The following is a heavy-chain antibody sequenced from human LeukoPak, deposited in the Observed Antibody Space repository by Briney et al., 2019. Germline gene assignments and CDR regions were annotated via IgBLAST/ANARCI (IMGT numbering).Heavy chain of an antibody. V-gene: IGHV1-18*01. Sequence: ASVKVSCKASGYTFTSYGISWVRQAPGQGLEWMGWISAYDGITNYTQKLQGRVTITTDTSTSTAYMKLRSLRSGDTAVYYCARDRPGDYGDIFHFDYWGQGTLVTVSS. J-gene: IGHJ4*02. CDR3: ARDRPGDYGDIFHFDY. D-gene: IGHD4-17*01. CDR2: ISAYDGIT. CDR1: GYTFTSYG.